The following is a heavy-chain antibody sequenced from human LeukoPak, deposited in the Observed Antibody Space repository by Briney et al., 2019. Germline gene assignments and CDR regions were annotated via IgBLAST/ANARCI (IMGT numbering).Heavy chain of an antibody. Sequence: GASVKVSCKASGYTFTSYGISWVRQAPGQGLEWMGWISAYNGNTNYAQKLQGRVTMTTDTSTSTAYMELRSLRSDDTAVYYCAREGYCSSTSCSSQLKEYNWFDPWGQGTLVTVSS. D-gene: IGHD2-2*01. V-gene: IGHV1-18*01. J-gene: IGHJ5*02. CDR1: GYTFTSYG. CDR3: AREGYCSSTSCSSQLKEYNWFDP. CDR2: ISAYNGNT.